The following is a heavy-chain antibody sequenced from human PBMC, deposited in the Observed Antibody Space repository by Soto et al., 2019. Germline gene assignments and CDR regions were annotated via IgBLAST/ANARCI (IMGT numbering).Heavy chain of an antibody. Sequence: SETLSLTCTVSGGPISSGGYYWSWIRQHPGKGLEWIGYIYYSGSTYYNPSLKSRVTISVDTSRNQFSLKLSSVTAADTAVYYCARGILGYCSSTSCYGENWFDPWGQGTLVTVSS. CDR3: ARGILGYCSSTSCYGENWFDP. J-gene: IGHJ5*02. D-gene: IGHD2-2*01. V-gene: IGHV4-31*03. CDR2: IYYSGST. CDR1: GGPISSGGYY.